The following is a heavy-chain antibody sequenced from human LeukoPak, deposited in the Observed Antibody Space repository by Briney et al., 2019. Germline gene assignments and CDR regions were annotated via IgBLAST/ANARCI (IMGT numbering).Heavy chain of an antibody. D-gene: IGHD2-15*01. J-gene: IGHJ5*02. CDR2: IYTSGST. CDR3: ARDLDVVVVGWFDP. V-gene: IGHV4-61*09. CDR1: GGSISSGSYY. Sequence: SETLSLTCTVSGGSISSGSYYWSWIRQPAGKGLEWIGHIYTSGSTNYNPSLKSRVTISVDTSKNQFSLKLSSVTAADTAVYYCARDLDVVVVGWFDPWGQGTLVTVSS.